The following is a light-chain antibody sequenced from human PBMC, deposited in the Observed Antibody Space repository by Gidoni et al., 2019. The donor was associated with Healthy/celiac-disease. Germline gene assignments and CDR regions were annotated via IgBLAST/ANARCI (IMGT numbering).Light chain of an antibody. Sequence: QSALTQPASVSGSLGQSITISCTGTSSDVGCYNLVSWYQQHPGKAPKLMIYEGSKRPSGVSNRFSGSKSSNTASLTISGLQAEDEADYYCCSYAGSSPYVFGTGTKVTVL. V-gene: IGLV2-23*01. CDR1: SSDVGCYNL. CDR2: EGS. J-gene: IGLJ1*01. CDR3: CSYAGSSPYV.